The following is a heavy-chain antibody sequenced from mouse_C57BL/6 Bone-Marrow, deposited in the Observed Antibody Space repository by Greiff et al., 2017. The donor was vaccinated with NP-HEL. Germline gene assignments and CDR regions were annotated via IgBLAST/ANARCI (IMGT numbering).Heavy chain of an antibody. Sequence: EVQRVESGGGLVQPKGSLKLSCAASGFSFNTYAMNWVRQAPGKGLEWVARIRSKSNNYATYYADSVKDRFTISRDDSESMLYLQMNNLKTEDTAMYYCVRQTWYYFGCWGQGTTLTVSS. V-gene: IGHV10-1*01. CDR2: IRSKSNNYAT. J-gene: IGHJ2*01. CDR1: GFSFNTYA. CDR3: VRQTWYYFGC.